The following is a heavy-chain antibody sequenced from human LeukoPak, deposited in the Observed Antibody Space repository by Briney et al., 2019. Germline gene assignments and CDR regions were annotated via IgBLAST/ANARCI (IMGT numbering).Heavy chain of an antibody. CDR2: IRGKACGGTT. D-gene: IGHD2-15*01. V-gene: IGHV3-49*04. Sequence: GGSLRLSCTTSGFTFGDYAMSWVRQAPGKGQEWGGFIRGKACGGTTEYAASVKGRFTISRDDSKSIAYLQMSSLKTEDTAVYYCTRGSPYCSGGSCSFTPYWGQGTLVTVSS. CDR1: GFTFGDYA. J-gene: IGHJ4*02. CDR3: TRGSPYCSGGSCSFTPY.